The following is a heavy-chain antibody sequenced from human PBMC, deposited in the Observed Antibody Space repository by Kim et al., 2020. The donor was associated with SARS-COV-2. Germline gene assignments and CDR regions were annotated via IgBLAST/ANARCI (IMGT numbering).Heavy chain of an antibody. CDR2: ISGYNGKT. CDR1: GYSFISYG. J-gene: IGHJ4*02. CDR3: ARQDWELLPYYFDY. V-gene: IGHV1-18*01. Sequence: ASVKVSCKSSGYSFISYGISWVRQAPGQGLEWMGWISGYNGKTNYAQNFQGRVTLTTDKSTSTTSMELRSLRSDDTAVYYCARQDWELLPYYFDYWGQGTLVTVSS. D-gene: IGHD1-26*01.